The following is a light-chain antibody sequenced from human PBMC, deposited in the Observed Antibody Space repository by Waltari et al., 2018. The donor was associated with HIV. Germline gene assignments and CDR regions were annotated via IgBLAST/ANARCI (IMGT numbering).Light chain of an antibody. Sequence: DIVITQSPYSLAVSLGARAPVTCTSSRTVLYNRNYLAWYQQKPGQAPKVLIYWASTRAFGVPDRFSGSGSGTDFSLTISRVQADDVAIYYCQQYYTLRSTFGGGTKIEI. J-gene: IGKJ4*01. CDR2: WAS. CDR1: RTVLYNRNY. V-gene: IGKV4-1*01. CDR3: QQYYTLRST.